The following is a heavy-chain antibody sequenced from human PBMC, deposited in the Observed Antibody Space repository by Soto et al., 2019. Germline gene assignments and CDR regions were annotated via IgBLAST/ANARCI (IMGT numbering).Heavy chain of an antibody. CDR1: GYTFTSYG. J-gene: IGHJ4*02. V-gene: IGHV1-18*01. D-gene: IGHD6-19*01. CDR2: ISAYNGNT. Sequence: ASVKVSCKASGYTFTSYGISWVRQAPGQGLEWMGWISAYNGNTNYAQKLQGRVTMTTDTSTSTAYMELRSLRSDDTAVYYCARDRASSGWYRTFDYRGQGTLVTVSS. CDR3: ARDRASSGWYRTFDY.